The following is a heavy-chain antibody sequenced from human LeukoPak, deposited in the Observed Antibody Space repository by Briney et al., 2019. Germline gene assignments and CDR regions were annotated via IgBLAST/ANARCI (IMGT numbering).Heavy chain of an antibody. CDR2: INPNSGGT. CDR1: GYTFTGYY. J-gene: IGHJ3*02. V-gene: IGHV1-2*02. D-gene: IGHD3-9*01. CDR3: AREVTRLRYFDWLSPPDAFDI. Sequence: ASVKVSCKASGYTFTGYYMHWVRQAPGQGLEWMGWINPNSGGTNYAQTFQGRVTMTRDTSISTAYMELSRLRSDDTAVYYCAREVTRLRYFDWLSPPDAFDIWGQGTMVTVSS.